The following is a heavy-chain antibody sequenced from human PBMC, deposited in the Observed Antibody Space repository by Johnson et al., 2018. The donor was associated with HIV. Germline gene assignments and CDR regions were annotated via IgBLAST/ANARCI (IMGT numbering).Heavy chain of an antibody. CDR1: GFIFSTYA. CDR3: AKDLGGSKSDEWATDYYDWSTAYPVHDPRAVVGVFDI. Sequence: QVQLVESGGGVVQPGRSLRLSCAASGFIFSTYAMHWVRQVPGKGLEWVALISYDGTDKYSADSVKGRFTISRDNSKNRLYLHMNSLRIEDTAVYHCAKDLGGSKSDEWATDYYDWSTAYPVHDPRAVVGVFDIWGQGTMVTVSS. J-gene: IGHJ3*02. V-gene: IGHV3-30*18. D-gene: IGHD3-3*01. CDR2: ISYDGTDK.